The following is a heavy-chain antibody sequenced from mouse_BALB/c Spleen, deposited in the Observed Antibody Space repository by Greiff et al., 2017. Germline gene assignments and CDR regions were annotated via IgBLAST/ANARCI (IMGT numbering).Heavy chain of an antibody. CDR1: GFTFSDYY. D-gene: IGHD2-4*01. CDR2: ISDGGSYT. CDR3: ARDENDYGWFAY. Sequence: EVKVVESGGGLVKPGGSLKLSCAASGFTFSDYYMYWVRQTPEKRLEWVATISDGGSYTYYPDSVKGRFTISRDNAKNNLYLQMSSLKSEDTAMYYCARDENDYGWFAYWGQGTLVTVSA. J-gene: IGHJ3*01. V-gene: IGHV5-4*02.